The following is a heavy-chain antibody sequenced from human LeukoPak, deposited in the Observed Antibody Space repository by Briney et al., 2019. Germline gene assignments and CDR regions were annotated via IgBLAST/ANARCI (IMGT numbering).Heavy chain of an antibody. CDR3: AKQAVEGWYLGQFDY. CDR1: GASISSGGYY. Sequence: SQTLSLTCTVSGASISSGGYYWSWIRQPPGKGLEWIGYISYSGSTYYNPSLKSRVTISVDTSKNQFSLKLNSVTAADTAVYYCAKQAVEGWYLGQFDYWGQGTLVTVSS. CDR2: ISYSGST. D-gene: IGHD2-15*01. V-gene: IGHV4-31*03. J-gene: IGHJ4*02.